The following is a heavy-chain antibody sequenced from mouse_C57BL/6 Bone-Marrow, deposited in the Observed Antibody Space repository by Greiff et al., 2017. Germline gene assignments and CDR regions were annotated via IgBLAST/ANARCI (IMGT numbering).Heavy chain of an antibody. D-gene: IGHD1-1*01. V-gene: IGHV10-1*01. Sequence: EVQGVESGGGLVQPKGSLKLSCAASGFSFNTYAMNWVRQAPGKGLEWVARIRSKSNNYATYYADSVKDRFTISRDDSESMLYLQMNNLKTEDTAMYYCVRRGYYGSSVWYFDVWGTGTTVTVSS. CDR2: IRSKSNNYAT. CDR3: VRRGYYGSSVWYFDV. J-gene: IGHJ1*03. CDR1: GFSFNTYA.